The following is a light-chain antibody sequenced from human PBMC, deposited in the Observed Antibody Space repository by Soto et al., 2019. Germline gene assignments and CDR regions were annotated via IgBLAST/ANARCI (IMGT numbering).Light chain of an antibody. J-gene: IGLJ3*02. Sequence: QSALTQSASVSGSPGQSITISCTGSSSDVGSYNYVSWYQQHTGNAPKLIIYDVSNPPSGVSTRVSGSKSGNTAALTISGPQAEDEDDYSCRSYTSTNSWVFGGGTKLTVL. CDR2: DVS. V-gene: IGLV2-14*01. CDR1: SSDVGSYNY. CDR3: RSYTSTNSWV.